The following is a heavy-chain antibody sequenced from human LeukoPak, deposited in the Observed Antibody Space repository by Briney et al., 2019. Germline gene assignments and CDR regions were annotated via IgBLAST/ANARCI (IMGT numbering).Heavy chain of an antibody. CDR1: GGSISSSSYY. CDR3: ARVNTIFGVVTTISYRKYYFDY. V-gene: IGHV4-61*05. Sequence: PSETLSLTCTVSGGSISSSSYYWGWIRQPPGKGLEWIGYIYYSGSTNYNPSLKSRVTISVDTSKNQFSLKLSSVTAADTAVYYCARVNTIFGVVTTISYRKYYFDYWGQGTLVTVSS. CDR2: IYYSGST. D-gene: IGHD3-3*01. J-gene: IGHJ4*02.